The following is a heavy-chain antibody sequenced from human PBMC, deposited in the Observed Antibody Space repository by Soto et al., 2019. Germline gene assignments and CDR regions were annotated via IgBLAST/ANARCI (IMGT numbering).Heavy chain of an antibody. CDR3: VRLHCSGSRCSGRWFAP. Sequence: QVQLQESGPGLVKPSETLSLTCSVSGGSISSYYWSWIRQSPGKGLEWIGHIDNSGNTNYQPSLKSRVTMSLDTSKNQFSLRLRSVTAADPAVYFCVRLHCSGSRCSGRWFAPWGQGTLVTVSS. D-gene: IGHD2-15*01. CDR1: GGSISSYY. J-gene: IGHJ5*02. V-gene: IGHV4-59*01. CDR2: IDNSGNT.